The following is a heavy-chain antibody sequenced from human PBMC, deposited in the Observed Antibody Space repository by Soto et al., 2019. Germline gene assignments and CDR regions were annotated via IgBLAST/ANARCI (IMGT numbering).Heavy chain of an antibody. V-gene: IGHV4-39*01. D-gene: IGHD2-8*01. CDR1: GGSISSSSYY. CDR3: ARHGDEQYCTNGVCYVSGYYYYYGMDV. CDR2: IYYSGST. J-gene: IGHJ6*02. Sequence: SLTCTVSGGSISSSSYYWGWIRQPPGKGLEWIGSIYYSGSTYYNPSLKSRVTISVDTSKNQFSLKLSSVTAADTAVYYCARHGDEQYCTNGVCYVSGYYYYYGMDVWGQGTTVTVSS.